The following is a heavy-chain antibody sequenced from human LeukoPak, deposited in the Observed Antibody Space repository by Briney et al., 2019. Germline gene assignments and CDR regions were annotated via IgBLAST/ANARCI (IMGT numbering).Heavy chain of an antibody. D-gene: IGHD6-13*01. CDR1: GGSFSGYY. CDR3: ARAPRIAAAGIFDY. Sequence: PSETLSLTCAVYGGSFSGYYWSRIRQPPGKGLEWIGEIKHSGSTNYNPSLKSRVTISVDTSKNQSSLKLSSVTAADTAVYYCARAPRIAAAGIFDYWGQGTLVTVSS. V-gene: IGHV4-34*01. J-gene: IGHJ4*02. CDR2: IKHSGST.